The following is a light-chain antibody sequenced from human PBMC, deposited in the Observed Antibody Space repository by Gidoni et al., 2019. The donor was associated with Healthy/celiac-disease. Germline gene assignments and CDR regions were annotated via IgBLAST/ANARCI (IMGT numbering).Light chain of an antibody. CDR3: QQYGSSPIT. CDR1: QSVSSSY. Sequence: EIVLTQSPGTLSLSPGERATLSCRASQSVSSSYLAWYQQKPGQAPRLLIYGASSRATGIPDRFGGSGSGTDFTLTISRLEPEDFAVYYCQQYGSSPITFGQXTRLGIK. CDR2: GAS. J-gene: IGKJ5*01. V-gene: IGKV3-20*01.